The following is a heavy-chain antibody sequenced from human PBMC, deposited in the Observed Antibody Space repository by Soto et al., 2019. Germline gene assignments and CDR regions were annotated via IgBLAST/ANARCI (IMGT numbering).Heavy chain of an antibody. V-gene: IGHV4-30-4*01. D-gene: IGHD6-19*01. CDR2: IYYSGST. CDR1: GGSISSDDYY. Sequence: SETLSLTCTVSGGSISSDDYYWSWIRQPPGKGLEWIGYIYYSGSTYYNPSLKSRVTISVDTSKNQFSLKLNSVTAADTAVYYCARLQWRAFDIWGQGTMVTVSS. J-gene: IGHJ3*02. CDR3: ARLQWRAFDI.